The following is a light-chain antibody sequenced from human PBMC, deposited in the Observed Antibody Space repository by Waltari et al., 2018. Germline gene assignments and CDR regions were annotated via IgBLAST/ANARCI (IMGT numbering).Light chain of an antibody. CDR3: SSYTTSSAPGV. J-gene: IGLJ1*01. CDR2: EVS. Sequence: QSALTQPAPVSGSPGQSIPMPCPRTDSDGGAHDFVSWYHQHPGKAPPLIIYEVSNRPSGISNRFSASKSGNTASLTISGLQAEDEADYYCSSYTTSSAPGVFGTGTRVTVL. CDR1: DSDGGAHDF. V-gene: IGLV2-14*01.